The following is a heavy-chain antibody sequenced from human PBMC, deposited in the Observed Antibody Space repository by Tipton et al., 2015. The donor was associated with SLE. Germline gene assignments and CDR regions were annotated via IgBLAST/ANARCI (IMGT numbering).Heavy chain of an antibody. J-gene: IGHJ4*02. CDR2: IYYTGTT. V-gene: IGHV4-34*01. D-gene: IGHD5-18*01. CDR1: GGSFSGYY. Sequence: LRLSCAVYGGSFSGYYWSWIRQPPGKGLEWIGYIYYTGTTKFEPSLKSRVTFSVDRSKNQFSLNVRSVTAADTAVYHCARGARGYSYGSDEDFDSWGQGILVTVSS. CDR3: ARGARGYSYGSDEDFDS.